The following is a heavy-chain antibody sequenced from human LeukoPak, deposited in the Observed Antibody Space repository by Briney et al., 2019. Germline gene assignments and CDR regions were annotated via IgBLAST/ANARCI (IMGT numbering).Heavy chain of an antibody. CDR2: INPNSGGT. D-gene: IGHD6-13*01. Sequence: ASVKVSCKASGYTFTGYYMHWVRQFPGQGLEWMGWINPNSGGTNYAQKFQGRVTMTRDTSISTAYMELSRLRSDDTAVYYCARDRVRHSSSWFDPWGQGTLVTVSS. J-gene: IGHJ5*02. CDR1: GYTFTGYY. CDR3: ARDRVRHSSSWFDP. V-gene: IGHV1-2*02.